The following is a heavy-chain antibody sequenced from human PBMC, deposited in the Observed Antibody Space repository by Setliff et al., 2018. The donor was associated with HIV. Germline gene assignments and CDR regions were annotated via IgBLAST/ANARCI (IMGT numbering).Heavy chain of an antibody. CDR3: ARDRGSSWYFHDY. CDR2: ISSSSSST. D-gene: IGHD6-13*01. V-gene: IGHV3-48*01. Sequence: PGGSLRLSCAASGFTFSNHWMYWVRQAPGKGLEWISYISSSSSSTYYADSVKGRFTISRDNAKNSLYLQMNSLRAEDTAVYYCARDRGSSWYFHDYWGQGTLVTVSS. J-gene: IGHJ4*02. CDR1: GFTFSNHW.